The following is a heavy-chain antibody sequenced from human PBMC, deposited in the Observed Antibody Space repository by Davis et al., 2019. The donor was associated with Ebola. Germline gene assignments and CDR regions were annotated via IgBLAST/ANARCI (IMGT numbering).Heavy chain of an antibody. CDR2: IIPILGIA. Sequence: SVPVSCKASGYTFTSYGISWVRQPPGQGLDWLGRIIPILGIANYAQKFQGRVTITADKSTSTAYMELSSLRSEDTAVYYCARAAQLWVAADYYYYYGMDVWGQGTTVTVSS. CDR1: GYTFTSYG. CDR3: ARAAQLWVAADYYYYYGMDV. V-gene: IGHV1-69*04. J-gene: IGHJ6*02. D-gene: IGHD5-18*01.